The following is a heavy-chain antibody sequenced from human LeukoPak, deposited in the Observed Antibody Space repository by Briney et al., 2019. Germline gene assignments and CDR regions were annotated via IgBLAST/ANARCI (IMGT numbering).Heavy chain of an antibody. D-gene: IGHD3-16*01. V-gene: IGHV1-46*01. J-gene: IGHJ4*02. CDR3: ARDNDSRDPPHFDY. Sequence: ASVKVSCKASGYTFTSYYMHWVRQAPGQGLEWMGIINPSGGSTSYAQKFQGRVTMTRDMSTRTAYMDLSSPRSEDTAVYYCARDNDSRDPPHFDYWGQGTLVTVSS. CDR2: INPSGGST. CDR1: GYTFTSYY.